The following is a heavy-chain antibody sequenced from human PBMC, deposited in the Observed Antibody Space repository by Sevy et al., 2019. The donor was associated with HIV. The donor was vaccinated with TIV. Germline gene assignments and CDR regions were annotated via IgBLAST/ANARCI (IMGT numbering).Heavy chain of an antibody. V-gene: IGHV3-30*18. J-gene: IGHJ6*02. Sequence: GGSLRLSCAASGFTFSTYDMHWVRQAPGNGLEWVAIISYDGSYREYADSVMGRFSMSRDNSKNTMYLQMSGLSIEDTAVYYCAKNRPPGGSYFSRHAMDVWGRGTTVTVSS. CDR3: AKNRPPGGSYFSRHAMDV. CDR1: GFTFSTYD. D-gene: IGHD3-16*01. CDR2: ISYDGSYR.